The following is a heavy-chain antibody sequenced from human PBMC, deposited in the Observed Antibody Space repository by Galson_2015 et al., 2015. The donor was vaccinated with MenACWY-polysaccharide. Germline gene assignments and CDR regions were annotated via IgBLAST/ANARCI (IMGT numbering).Heavy chain of an antibody. D-gene: IGHD5-24*01. CDR3: ARVRRDGYIHYYYYGMDV. CDR2: MNPNSGNT. J-gene: IGHJ6*02. V-gene: IGHV1-8*01. Sequence: SVKVSCKASGCTFTSYDINWVRQATGQGLEWMGWMNPNSGNTGYAQKFQGRVTMTRNTSISTAYMELSSLRSEDTAVYYCARVRRDGYIHYYYYGMDVWGQGTTVTVSS. CDR1: GCTFTSYD.